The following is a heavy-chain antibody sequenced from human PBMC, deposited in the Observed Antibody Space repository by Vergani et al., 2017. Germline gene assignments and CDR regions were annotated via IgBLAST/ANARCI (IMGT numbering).Heavy chain of an antibody. V-gene: IGHV4-39*01. CDR3: ARHPAIAVAGGYYFDY. CDR1: GGSISSSSYY. J-gene: IGHJ4*02. Sequence: QLQLQESGPGLVKPSETLSLTCTVSGGSISSSSYYWGWIRQPPGKGLEWSGSIYYSGSTYYNPSPKSRVTISVDTSKNQFSRKLCSVTAADTAVYYCARHPAIAVAGGYYFDYWGQGTLVTVSS. D-gene: IGHD6-19*01. CDR2: IYYSGST.